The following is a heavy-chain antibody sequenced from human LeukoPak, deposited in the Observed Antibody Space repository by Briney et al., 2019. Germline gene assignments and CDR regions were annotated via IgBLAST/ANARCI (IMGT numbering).Heavy chain of an antibody. Sequence: GGSLRLSCATSGLNFSNYAFHWVRQAPGKGLEWVAFIRYGGNIRYYADSVRGRFTISRDNAKNSLYLQMNGLRAEDTAVYYCTRAYDSGTYSSFDYWGQGTLVTVTS. CDR2: IRYGGNIR. J-gene: IGHJ4*02. CDR1: GLNFSNYA. D-gene: IGHD3-10*01. V-gene: IGHV3-30*02. CDR3: TRAYDSGTYSSFDY.